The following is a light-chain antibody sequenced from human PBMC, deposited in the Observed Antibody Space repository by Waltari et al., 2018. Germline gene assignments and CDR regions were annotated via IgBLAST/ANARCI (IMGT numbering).Light chain of an antibody. CDR3: SSYTSSSTV. V-gene: IGLV2-14*01. Sequence: QSALTQPASVSGSPGQSITISCTGTSSDVGGYNYVSWYQQHPGNAPKLMIYDVSKRPSGVSKRFSGSKSGNTASLTISGLQAEDEADYYCSSYTSSSTVFGGGTKLTVL. CDR2: DVS. CDR1: SSDVGGYNY. J-gene: IGLJ3*02.